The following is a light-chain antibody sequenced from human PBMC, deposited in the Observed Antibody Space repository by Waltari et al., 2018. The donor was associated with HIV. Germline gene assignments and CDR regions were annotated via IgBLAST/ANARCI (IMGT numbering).Light chain of an antibody. CDR3: QQHSSDPLT. V-gene: IGKV1-5*03. J-gene: IGKJ4*01. CDR2: KAS. Sequence: DIQMTQSLSTLSASVGDKIIITCRASQSISNWLAWFQQKPGKAPKLLLYKASNLESGVPSRFSGSGSGTEFTLTINSLQPDDFATYFCQQHSSDPLTFGRGTRVEVK. CDR1: QSISNW.